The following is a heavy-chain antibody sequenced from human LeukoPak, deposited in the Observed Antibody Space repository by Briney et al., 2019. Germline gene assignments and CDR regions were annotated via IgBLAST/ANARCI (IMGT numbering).Heavy chain of an antibody. V-gene: IGHV1-2*02. Sequence: ASVKVSCKASGYTFPAYYIHWVRQAPGQGLEWMGWMNPKSGDTTYAQKFQGRVSMTRDTSITTAYMELRRVTSDDTAVYFCATSFNSNWNNWFNPWGQGTLVTVSS. D-gene: IGHD3-3*01. J-gene: IGHJ5*02. CDR2: MNPKSGDT. CDR1: GYTFPAYY. CDR3: ATSFNSNWNNWFNP.